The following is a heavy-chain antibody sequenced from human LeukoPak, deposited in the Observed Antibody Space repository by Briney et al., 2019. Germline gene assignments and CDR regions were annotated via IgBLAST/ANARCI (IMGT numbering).Heavy chain of an antibody. CDR1: GFSFSSYW. V-gene: IGHV3-7*01. CDR2: IKQDGTEK. J-gene: IGHJ4*02. CDR3: AREEHSKYVY. D-gene: IGHD4-11*01. Sequence: PGRSLRLSCAPSGFSFSSYWMSWIRQAPGKGPEWVASIKQDGTEKFYVDSLKGRFTISKDNARNSLYLQMNSLGAEDTAVYYCAREEHSKYVYWGQGTLVTVSS.